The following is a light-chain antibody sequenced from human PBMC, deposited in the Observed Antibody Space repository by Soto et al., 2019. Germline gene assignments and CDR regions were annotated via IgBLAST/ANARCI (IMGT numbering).Light chain of an antibody. CDR2: KAS. J-gene: IGKJ1*01. Sequence: DIQMTQSPSTLSASVGDRVTITCRASQTISSWLAWYQQKPGKAPKLLIYKASTLKSGVPSRFSGSGSGTEFTLTIRSLQPDDFATYYCQHYNSYSEAFGQGNKGDIK. CDR1: QTISSW. V-gene: IGKV1-5*03. CDR3: QHYNSYSEA.